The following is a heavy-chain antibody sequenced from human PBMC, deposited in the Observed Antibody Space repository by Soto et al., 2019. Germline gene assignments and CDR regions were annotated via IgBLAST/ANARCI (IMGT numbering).Heavy chain of an antibody. CDR2: ISAYNGNT. CDR1: GYTFTSYG. Sequence: ASVKVSCKASGYTFTSYGISWVRQAPGQGLEWMGWISAYNGNTNYAQKLQGRVTMTTDTSTSTAYMELRSLRSEDTAVYYCARDGYSSSWYRYYYYYGMDVWGQGTTVTVSS. D-gene: IGHD6-13*01. V-gene: IGHV1-18*01. J-gene: IGHJ6*02. CDR3: ARDGYSSSWYRYYYYYGMDV.